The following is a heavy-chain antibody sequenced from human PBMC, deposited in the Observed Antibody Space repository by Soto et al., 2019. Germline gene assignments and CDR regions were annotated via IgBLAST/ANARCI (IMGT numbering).Heavy chain of an antibody. CDR3: ARGVGAGGTVRFAFDL. Sequence: QVQVVQSGPEVKKPGASVQISCKASGYTFNAYYMHWVRQAPGQGLEWIGWINPNSGGTKYAQKFQGRVTMTRDTSISTVYMELSSLRSDDTAMYYCARGVGAGGTVRFAFDLWGQETMITVSS. V-gene: IGHV1-2*02. CDR1: GYTFNAYY. J-gene: IGHJ3*01. D-gene: IGHD1-26*01. CDR2: INPNSGGT.